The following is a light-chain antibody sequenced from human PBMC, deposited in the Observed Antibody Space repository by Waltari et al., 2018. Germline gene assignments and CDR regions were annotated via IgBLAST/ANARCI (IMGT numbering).Light chain of an antibody. CDR3: QVWDTSSDHVV. CDR2: NDS. Sequence: SYVLTQAPSVSVAPGKTARITCGGNNIGSKSVHWYQRKPGQAPGLVIYNDSDRPSGIPERFSGSNSGNTATLTISRVEGGDEADYYCQVWDTSSDHVVFGGGTKLTVL. J-gene: IGLJ2*01. CDR1: NIGSKS. V-gene: IGLV3-21*04.